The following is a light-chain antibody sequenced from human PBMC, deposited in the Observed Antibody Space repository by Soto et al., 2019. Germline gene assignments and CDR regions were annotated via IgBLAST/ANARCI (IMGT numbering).Light chain of an antibody. CDR2: DDD. V-gene: IGLV1-51*01. Sequence: QSVLTQPPSVSAAPGQRVTISCSGSSSNIGGNSVSWYQQLPATAPKLLIYDDDKRPSGIPDRFSGSKSGTSATLGITGCQTGDEADYYCGSWDSRLSAYGFGTGPKVT. CDR3: GSWDSRLSAYG. J-gene: IGLJ1*01. CDR1: SSNIGGNS.